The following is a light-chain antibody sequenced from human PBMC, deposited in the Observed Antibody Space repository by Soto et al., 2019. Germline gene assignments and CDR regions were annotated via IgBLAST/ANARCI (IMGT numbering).Light chain of an antibody. J-gene: IGKJ4*01. Sequence: EIVLTQSPVTLSLSPGERATLSCRASRSVNNFVAWYQEKPVQAPSLLIYDASNRASDIPDRFSGSGSGTDFTLTISSLEPEDFAVYYCHQRAGWPPTFGGGTRVEIK. CDR3: HQRAGWPPT. V-gene: IGKV3-11*01. CDR2: DAS. CDR1: RSVNNF.